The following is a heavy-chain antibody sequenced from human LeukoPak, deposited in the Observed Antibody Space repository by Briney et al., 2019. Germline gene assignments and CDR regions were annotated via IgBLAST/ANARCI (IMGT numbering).Heavy chain of an antibody. V-gene: IGHV1-46*01. CDR3: AVGTVVVAATQYYYYMDV. CDR1: GYTFTSNY. CDR2: ISPSGGST. Sequence: ASVKVSCKAFGYTFTSNYMHWVRQAPGQGPEWMGVISPSGGSTTYAQKFQGRVTLTRDMSTSTDYLELSSLRSEDTAVYYCAVGTVVVAATQYYYYMDVWGKGTTVTVSS. J-gene: IGHJ6*03. D-gene: IGHD2-15*01.